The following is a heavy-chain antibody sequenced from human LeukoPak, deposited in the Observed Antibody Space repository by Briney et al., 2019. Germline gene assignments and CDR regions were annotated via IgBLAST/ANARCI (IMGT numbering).Heavy chain of an antibody. D-gene: IGHD6-19*01. J-gene: IGHJ5*02. CDR2: ISAYNGNT. CDR3: ARDFLVAGTLPSNWFDP. Sequence: ASVKVSCMGSGYIFIRYGISWVRQALGEGVEWMGWISAYNGNTNYAQKFQGRVTMTRDTSISTAYMELSRLRSDDTAVYYCARDFLVAGTLPSNWFDPWGQGTLVTVSS. V-gene: IGHV1-18*01. CDR1: GYIFIRYG.